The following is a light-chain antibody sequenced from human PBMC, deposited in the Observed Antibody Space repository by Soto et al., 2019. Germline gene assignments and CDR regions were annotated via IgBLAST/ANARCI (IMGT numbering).Light chain of an antibody. CDR1: QSVSSY. J-gene: IGKJ4*01. Sequence: EIVLTQSPATPSLSPGERATLSCRASQSVSSYLAWYQQKPGQAPRLLIYDASNRATGIPARFSGSGSGTDFTLTISSLEPEDFAVYYCQQRSNWQELTFGGGTKVDIK. CDR3: QQRSNWQELT. CDR2: DAS. V-gene: IGKV3-11*01.